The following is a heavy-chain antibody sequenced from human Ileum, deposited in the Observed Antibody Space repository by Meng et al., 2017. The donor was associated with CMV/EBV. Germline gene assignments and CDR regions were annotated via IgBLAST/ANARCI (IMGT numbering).Heavy chain of an antibody. CDR1: GASTANNNHF. V-gene: IGHV4-39*07. J-gene: IGHJ4*02. CDR3: ARVGTFRALYYFDF. D-gene: IGHD2/OR15-2a*01. CDR2: VHNDGSS. Sequence: SETLSLTCTVSGASTANNNHFWAWIRQTPGRGLEWIGSVHNDGSSAYSPSLRSRATIFLDTSDTQFSLNLTSLTAADTAIYYCARVGTFRALYYFDFWGQGTLVTVSS.